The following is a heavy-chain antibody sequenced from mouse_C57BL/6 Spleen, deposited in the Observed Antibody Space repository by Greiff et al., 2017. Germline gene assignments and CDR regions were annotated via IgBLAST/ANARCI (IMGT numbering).Heavy chain of an antibody. CDR2: IDPSDSYT. J-gene: IGHJ1*03. V-gene: IGHV1-59*01. D-gene: IGHD1-1*01. CDR1: GYTFTSYW. Sequence: QVQLQQPGAELVRPGTSVKLSCKASGYTFTSYWMHWVKQRPGQGLEWIGVIDPSDSYTNYNQKFKGKATLTVDTSSSTAYMQLSSLTSEDSAVYYCAGYGSSYLWYFDVWGTGTTVTVSS. CDR3: AGYGSSYLWYFDV.